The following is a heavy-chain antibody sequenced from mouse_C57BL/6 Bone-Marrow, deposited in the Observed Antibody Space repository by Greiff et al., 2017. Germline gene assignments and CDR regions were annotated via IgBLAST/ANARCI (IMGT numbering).Heavy chain of an antibody. CDR3: ASYYLFAY. Sequence: QVQLQQSGAELVKPGASVKLSCKASGYTFTSYWMKWVKQRPGQGLEWIAEIAPSDSYTYYNQQFKGQATLTADTSSSTAYMRLSSLTSADSAGXCCASYYLFAYGGQGTLVTVSA. J-gene: IGHJ3*01. V-gene: IGHV1-50*01. CDR1: GYTFTSYW. D-gene: IGHD2-10*01. CDR2: IAPSDSYT.